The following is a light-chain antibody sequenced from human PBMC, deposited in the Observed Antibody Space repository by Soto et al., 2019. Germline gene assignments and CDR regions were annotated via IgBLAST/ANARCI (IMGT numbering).Light chain of an antibody. V-gene: IGKV1-5*01. CDR1: QSISSW. J-gene: IGKJ1*01. CDR3: QQYNSYWT. Sequence: DIQMTQSPSTLSASVGDRVTITCRASQSISSWLAWYQQKPGKAPKLLIYDASSLASGVPSRFSGSVSGTEFTLTISGLQPDDFAAYYCQQYNSYWTFGQGTKVEIK. CDR2: DAS.